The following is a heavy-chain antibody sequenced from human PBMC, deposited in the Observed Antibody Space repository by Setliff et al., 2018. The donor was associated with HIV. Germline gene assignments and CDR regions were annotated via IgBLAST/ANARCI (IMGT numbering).Heavy chain of an antibody. Sequence: ASVKVSCKASGYIFTNHAMNWVRQAPGQGPEWMGWINTNTGNPTYAQGFTGRFVLSLDTSVSTAYLQITSLKAEDTAVYYCARGASSSAVYYYYYYMDVWGKGTTVTVSS. CDR3: ARGASSSAVYYYYYYMDV. CDR2: INTNTGNP. CDR1: GYIFTNHA. J-gene: IGHJ6*03. V-gene: IGHV7-4-1*02. D-gene: IGHD6-6*01.